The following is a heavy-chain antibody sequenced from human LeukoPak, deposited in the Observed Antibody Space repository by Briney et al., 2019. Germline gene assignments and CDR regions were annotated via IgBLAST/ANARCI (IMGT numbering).Heavy chain of an antibody. V-gene: IGHV3-7*01. CDR2: IGEDGSEK. D-gene: IGHD2-15*01. CDR1: GFTFSSYW. J-gene: IGHJ4*02. Sequence: GGSLRLSCAASGFTFSSYWMTWVRQAPGKGLEWVANIGEDGSEKYYVDSVKGRFTISRDNAKNSLYLQVNSLRAEDTAVYYCARETRDSFYFDYWGQGTLVTVSS. CDR3: ARETRDSFYFDY.